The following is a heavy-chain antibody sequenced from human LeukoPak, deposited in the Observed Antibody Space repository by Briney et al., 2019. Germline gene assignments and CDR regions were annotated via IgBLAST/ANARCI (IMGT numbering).Heavy chain of an antibody. CDR1: GGSISSSSYY. CDR3: ARQRNRKYSSGPMGGFDP. CDR2: IYYSGST. D-gene: IGHD3-22*01. J-gene: IGHJ5*02. V-gene: IGHV4-39*01. Sequence: PSETLSLTSTVSGGSISSSSYYWGWIRQPPGKGLEWIGSIYYSGSTYYNPSLKSRVTISVDTSKNQFSLKLSSVTAADTAVYYCARQRNRKYSSGPMGGFDPWGQGTLVTVSS.